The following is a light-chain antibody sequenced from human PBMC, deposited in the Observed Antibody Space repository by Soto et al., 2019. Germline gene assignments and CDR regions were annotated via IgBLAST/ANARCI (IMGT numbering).Light chain of an antibody. Sequence: EIVMSQSPATRSMYPEQRATLSSLASQTVRGSLAGYQQKPRRAPRLLIYGASTRAAGVPVRFSGSGSGTEFTLTINSLEPEDFAVYYCQQYNRWPLTFGGGTKVDI. CDR3: QQYNRWPLT. CDR1: QTVRGS. V-gene: IGKV3-15*01. J-gene: IGKJ4*01. CDR2: GAS.